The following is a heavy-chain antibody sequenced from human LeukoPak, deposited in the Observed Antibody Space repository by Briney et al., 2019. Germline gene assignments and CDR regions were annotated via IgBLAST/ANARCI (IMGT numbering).Heavy chain of an antibody. V-gene: IGHV4-59*01. CDR2: IYYSGST. CDR3: ARDLFGGVIVGFYFDY. Sequence: SETLSLTCSVSGGSISSYYWSWIRQPPGKGLEWIGYIYYSGSTNYNPSLKSRVTISVDTSKNQFSLKLSSVTAADTAVYYCARDLFGGVIVGFYFDYWGQGTLVTVSS. D-gene: IGHD3-16*02. CDR1: GGSISSYY. J-gene: IGHJ4*02.